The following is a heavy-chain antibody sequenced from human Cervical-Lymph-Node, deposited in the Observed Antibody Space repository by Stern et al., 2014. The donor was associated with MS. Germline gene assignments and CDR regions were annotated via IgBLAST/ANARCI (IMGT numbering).Heavy chain of an antibody. CDR2: ISWNSGSI. CDR1: GFTFDDYA. V-gene: IGHV3-9*01. J-gene: IGHJ1*01. Sequence: EVQLVESGGGLVQPGRSLRLSCAASGFTFDDYAMHWVRQAPGKGLEWVSGISWNSGSIGYADSVKGRFTISRDNAKNSLYLQMNSLRAEDTALYYCAKDSGSYFRYFQHWGQGTLVTVSS. CDR3: AKDSGSYFRYFQH. D-gene: IGHD1-26*01.